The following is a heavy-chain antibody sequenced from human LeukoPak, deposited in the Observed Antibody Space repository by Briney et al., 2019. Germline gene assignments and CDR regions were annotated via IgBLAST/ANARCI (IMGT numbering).Heavy chain of an antibody. CDR1: GGTFSTSA. Sequence: SVKVSCKASGGTFSTSAITWVRQAPGQGLEWMGRIIPVLNIATYAQRFQGRVTITADTSTSTVYMELSSLRSEETAVYYCARDQGLTAPPPYGLDVWGQGTTVIVSS. CDR2: IIPVLNIA. CDR3: ARDQGLTAPPPYGLDV. D-gene: IGHD5-18*01. V-gene: IGHV1-69*04. J-gene: IGHJ6*02.